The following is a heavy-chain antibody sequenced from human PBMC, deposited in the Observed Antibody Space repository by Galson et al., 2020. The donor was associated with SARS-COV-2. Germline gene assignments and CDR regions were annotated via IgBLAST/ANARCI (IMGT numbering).Heavy chain of an antibody. CDR2: TSATT. Sequence: GESLKISCVASGFTFSRYGMSWVRQAPGQGLDWVATTSATTYYADSVRRRFIISRDDSKNTLYLQMNGLSADDTAVYYCAKDFVRGIGYMDVWGRGTLATVSS. D-gene: IGHD3-10*02. CDR3: AKDFVRGIGYMDV. CDR1: GFTFSRYG. V-gene: IGHV3-23*01. J-gene: IGHJ4*02.